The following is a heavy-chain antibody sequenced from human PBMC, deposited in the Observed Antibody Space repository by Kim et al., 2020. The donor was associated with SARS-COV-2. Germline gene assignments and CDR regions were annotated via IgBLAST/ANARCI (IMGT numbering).Heavy chain of an antibody. Sequence: SETLSLTCTVSGGSISSGGYYWSWIRQHPGKGLEWIGYIYYSGSTYYNPSLKSRVTISVDTSKNQFSLKLSSVTAADTAVYYCARWSGERELLGYYFDYWGQGTLVTVSS. CDR1: GGSISSGGYY. V-gene: IGHV4-31*03. CDR3: ARWSGERELLGYYFDY. CDR2: IYYSGST. D-gene: IGHD1-26*01. J-gene: IGHJ4*02.